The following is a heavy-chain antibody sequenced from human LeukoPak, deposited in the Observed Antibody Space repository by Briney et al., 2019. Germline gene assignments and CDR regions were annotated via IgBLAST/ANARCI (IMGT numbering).Heavy chain of an antibody. J-gene: IGHJ4*02. Sequence: GGSPRLSCAASGFTTSGYAMSWVRPAPGNRLERIGRIKTKNAAETTESAATAKGRITNSRDESKNTVYLLMNSLKTEDAALYYCVTRVKSTGDYWGQGTLVTVSS. CDR2: IKTKNAAETT. V-gene: IGHV3-15*01. D-gene: IGHD1-1*01. CDR3: VTRVKSTGDY. CDR1: GFTTSGYA.